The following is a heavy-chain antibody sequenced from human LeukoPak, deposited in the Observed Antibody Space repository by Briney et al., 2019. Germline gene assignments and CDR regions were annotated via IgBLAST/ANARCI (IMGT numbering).Heavy chain of an antibody. CDR3: ARLRIAAAGTSVRFDY. CDR1: GYSISSGYY. V-gene: IGHV4-38-2*01. D-gene: IGHD6-13*01. CDR2: IYHSGST. Sequence: PSXTLSLTCAVSGYSISSGYYWGWIRPPPGKGLEWIGSIYHSGSTYYNPSLTSRATISVDTSKNQFSLKLSSVTAADTAVYYCARLRIAAAGTSVRFDYWGQGTLVTVSS. J-gene: IGHJ4*02.